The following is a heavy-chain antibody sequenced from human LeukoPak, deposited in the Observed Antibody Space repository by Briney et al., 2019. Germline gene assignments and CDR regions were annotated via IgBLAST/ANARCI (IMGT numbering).Heavy chain of an antibody. Sequence: GASVKVSCTASGYTFTSYGISWVRQAPGQGLEWMGWISAYNGNTNYAQKLQGRVTMTTDTSTSTAYMELRSLRSDDTAVYYCARGVAARPLNNWFDPRGQGTLVTVSS. V-gene: IGHV1-18*01. CDR2: ISAYNGNT. J-gene: IGHJ5*02. D-gene: IGHD6-6*01. CDR3: ARGVAARPLNNWFDP. CDR1: GYTFTSYG.